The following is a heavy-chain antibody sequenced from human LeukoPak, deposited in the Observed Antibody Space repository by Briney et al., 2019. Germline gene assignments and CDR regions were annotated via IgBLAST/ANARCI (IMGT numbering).Heavy chain of an antibody. CDR1: GGSVSSGSYY. CDR3: ARDPGYYGMDV. CDR2: IYYSGST. Sequence: SETLSLTCTVSGGSVSSGSYYWSWIRQPPGKGLEWIGYIYYSGSTNYNPSLKSRVTTSVDTSKNQFSLRLSSVTAADTAVYYCARDPGYYGMDVWGKGTTVTVSS. J-gene: IGHJ6*04. V-gene: IGHV4-61*01.